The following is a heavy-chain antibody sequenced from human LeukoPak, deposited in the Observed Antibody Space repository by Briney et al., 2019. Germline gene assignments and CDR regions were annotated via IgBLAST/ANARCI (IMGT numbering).Heavy chain of an antibody. Sequence: ASVKVSCKASGYTFTNYALHWVRQAPGQRLEWMGWTNGATGNTRFSQDFQGRLTITIDTSASIACMDLSSLRSEDTAVYYCARSPGGNARTWLDYWGQGTLVTVSS. J-gene: IGHJ4*02. CDR3: ARSPGGNARTWLDY. CDR1: GYTFTNYA. V-gene: IGHV1-3*02. D-gene: IGHD4-23*01. CDR2: TNGATGNT.